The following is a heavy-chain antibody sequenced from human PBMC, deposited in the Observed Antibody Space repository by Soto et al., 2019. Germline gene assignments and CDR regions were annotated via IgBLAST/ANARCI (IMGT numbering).Heavy chain of an antibody. CDR2: IYYSGST. CDR1: GGSVSSGSYY. Sequence: PSETLSLTCTVSGGSVSSGSYYWSWIWQPPGKGLEWIGYIYYSGSTYYNPSLKSRVTMSVDTSKNQFSLKLSSVTAVDTAVYYCARGQLLPEYWGQGTLVTVSS. V-gene: IGHV4-61*01. J-gene: IGHJ4*02. CDR3: ARGQLLPEY. D-gene: IGHD2-15*01.